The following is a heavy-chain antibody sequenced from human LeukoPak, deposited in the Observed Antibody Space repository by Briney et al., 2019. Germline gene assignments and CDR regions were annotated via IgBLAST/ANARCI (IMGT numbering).Heavy chain of an antibody. D-gene: IGHD3-22*01. CDR3: ARDRSYHDSSGYSWKLES. Sequence: GGSLRPSCEASGFSVSNNYMSWVRQAPGKGLEWVSVIYSAGSSLYAESVRGRFTISRDYSTNTLSLQMNSLRAEDTAVYYCARDRSYHDSSGYSWKLESWGQGILVTVSS. V-gene: IGHV3-53*01. J-gene: IGHJ4*02. CDR2: IYSAGSS. CDR1: GFSVSNNY.